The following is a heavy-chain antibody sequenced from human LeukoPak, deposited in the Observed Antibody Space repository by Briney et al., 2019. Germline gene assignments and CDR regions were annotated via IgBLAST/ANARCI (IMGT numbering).Heavy chain of an antibody. CDR1: GGSFSGYY. V-gene: IGHV4-34*01. D-gene: IGHD3-10*01. Sequence: SETLSLTCAVYGGSFSGYYWSWIRQPPGKGLEWIGEINHSGSTNYNPSLKSRVTISVDTSKNQFSLKLSSVTAADTAVYYCARTILWLGELPLRRVTRQNWFDPWGQGTLVTVSS. J-gene: IGHJ5*02. CDR2: INHSGST. CDR3: ARTILWLGELPLRRVTRQNWFDP.